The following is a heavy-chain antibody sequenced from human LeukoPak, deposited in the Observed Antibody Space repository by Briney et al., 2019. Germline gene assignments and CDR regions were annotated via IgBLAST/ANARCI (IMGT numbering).Heavy chain of an antibody. V-gene: IGHV3-74*01. CDR3: ARDGMWERVDIDC. CDR2: IKGDGTAT. J-gene: IGHJ4*02. Sequence: GGSLRLSCAAPGFTFTGYGINWVRQVPGKVLEWVSGIKGDGTATGFADSVKGRFTGSRDNAKNTMYLQMNSLRADDTAVYYCARDGMWERVDIDCWGQGALVTVSS. D-gene: IGHD1-26*01. CDR1: GFTFTGYG.